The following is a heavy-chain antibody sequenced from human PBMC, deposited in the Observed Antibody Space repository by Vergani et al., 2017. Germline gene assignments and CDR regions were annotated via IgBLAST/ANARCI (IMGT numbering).Heavy chain of an antibody. CDR2: IYHSGST. D-gene: IGHD2-2*01. J-gene: IGHJ6*03. Sequence: QLQLQESGSGLVKPSQTLSLTCAVSGGSISSGGYSWSWIRQPPGKGLEWIGYIYHSGSTYYNPSLKSRVTISVDTSKNQFSLKLSSVTAADTAVYYCGSSTQGYYYYYMDVWGKGTTVTVSS. CDR1: GGSISSGGYS. CDR3: GSSTQGYYYYYMDV. V-gene: IGHV4-30-2*02.